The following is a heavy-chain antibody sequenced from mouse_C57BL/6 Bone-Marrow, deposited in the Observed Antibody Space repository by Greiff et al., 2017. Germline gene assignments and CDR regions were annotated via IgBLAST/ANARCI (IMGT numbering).Heavy chain of an antibody. V-gene: IGHV2-9-1*01. CDR1: GFSLTSYA. Sequence: VKLQESGPGLVAPSQSLSITCTVSGFSLTSYAISWVRQPPGKGLEWLGVIWTGGGTNYNSALKSRLSISKDNSKSQVFLKMNSLQTDDTARYYCARDYYYGSSSYAMDYWGQGTSVTVSS. D-gene: IGHD1-1*01. J-gene: IGHJ4*01. CDR2: IWTGGGT. CDR3: ARDYYYGSSSYAMDY.